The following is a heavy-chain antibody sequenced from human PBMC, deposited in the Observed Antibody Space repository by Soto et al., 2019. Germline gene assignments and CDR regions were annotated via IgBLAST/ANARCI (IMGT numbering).Heavy chain of an antibody. J-gene: IGHJ5*02. CDR2: IYYSGST. D-gene: IGHD6-19*01. Sequence: SETLSLTCTVSGGSISSSSYYWGWIRQPPGKGLEWIGSIYYSGSTYYNPSLKSRVTISVDTSKNQFSLKLSSVTAADTAVYYCARNSGGVAVAGMRGGFDPWGQGTLVTVSS. CDR1: GGSISSSSYY. V-gene: IGHV4-39*01. CDR3: ARNSGGVAVAGMRGGFDP.